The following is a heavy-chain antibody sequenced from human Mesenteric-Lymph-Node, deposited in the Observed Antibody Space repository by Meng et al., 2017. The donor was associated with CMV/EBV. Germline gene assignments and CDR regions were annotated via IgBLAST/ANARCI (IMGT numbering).Heavy chain of an antibody. CDR3: VRAKWRGGFCRTTDCTGFFDY. J-gene: IGHJ4*02. V-gene: IGHV3-21*01. CDR1: GFTVSSNY. Sequence: GGSLRLSCAASGFTVSSNYMSWVRQAPGKGLEWVSSITTSATNYVYYTESVKGRFTISRDNAKNSLYLQMNSLRGEDTAVYYCVRAKWRGGFCRTTDCTGFFDYWGQGALVTVSS. D-gene: IGHD3-16*01. CDR2: ITTSATNYV.